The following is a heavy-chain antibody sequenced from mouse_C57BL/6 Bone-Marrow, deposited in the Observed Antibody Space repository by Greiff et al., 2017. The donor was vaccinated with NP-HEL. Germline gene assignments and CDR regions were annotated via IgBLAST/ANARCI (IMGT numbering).Heavy chain of an antibody. D-gene: IGHD1-1*01. J-gene: IGHJ2*01. CDR2: IYPRDGST. CDR1: GYTFTDHT. V-gene: IGHV1-78*01. CDR3: ARFYYGSSYVEYYFDY. Sequence: VQLKQSDAELVKPGASVKISCKVSGYTFTDHTIHWMKQRPEQGLEWIGYIYPRDGSTKYNEKFKGKATLTADKSSSTAYMQLNSLTSEDSAVYFCARFYYGSSYVEYYFDYWGQGTTLTVSS.